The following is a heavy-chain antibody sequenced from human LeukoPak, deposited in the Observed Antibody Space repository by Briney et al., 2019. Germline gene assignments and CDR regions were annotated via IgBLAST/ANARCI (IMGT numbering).Heavy chain of an antibody. V-gene: IGHV3-23*01. D-gene: IGHD3-3*01. CDR2: ISGSGGST. Sequence: GGSLRLSCAASGFTFSSYAMSWVRQAPGKGLEWVSAISGSGGSTYYADSVKGRFTISRDNSKNTLYLQMNSLRAEDTAVYYCAKGFLEWLHYYYYMDVWGKGTTVTVSS. CDR3: AKGFLEWLHYYYYMDV. CDR1: GFTFSSYA. J-gene: IGHJ6*03.